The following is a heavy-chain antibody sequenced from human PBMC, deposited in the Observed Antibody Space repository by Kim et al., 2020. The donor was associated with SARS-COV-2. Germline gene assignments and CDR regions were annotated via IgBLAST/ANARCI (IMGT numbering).Heavy chain of an antibody. D-gene: IGHD2-21*02. CDR3: AIICGGDCYSGYYFDY. J-gene: IGHJ4*02. CDR1: GGTFSSYA. Sequence: SVKVSCKASGGTFSSYAISWVRQAPGQGLEWMGRIIPILGIANYAQKFQGRVTITADKSTSTAYMELSSLRSEDTAVYYCAIICGGDCYSGYYFDYWGQGTLVTVSS. V-gene: IGHV1-69*04. CDR2: IIPILGIA.